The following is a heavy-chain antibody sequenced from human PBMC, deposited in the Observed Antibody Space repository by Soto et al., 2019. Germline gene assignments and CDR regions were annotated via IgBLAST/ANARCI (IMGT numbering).Heavy chain of an antibody. CDR1: GGSVSSGSYF. Sequence: QVQLQESGPGLVKPSETLSLTCTVSGGSVSSGSYFWSWIRQTPGKGLEWIGYIYYSGTTHYITSFKSRVTISLNTSNNQFSLKLSSVTAADSAVYYCARRGPGGRAFDLWGQGTMVTVSS. CDR2: IYYSGTT. V-gene: IGHV4-61*01. J-gene: IGHJ3*01. CDR3: ARRGPGGRAFDL. D-gene: IGHD3-16*01.